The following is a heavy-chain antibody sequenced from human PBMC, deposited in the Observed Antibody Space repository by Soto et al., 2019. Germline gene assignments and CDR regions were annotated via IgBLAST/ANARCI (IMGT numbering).Heavy chain of an antibody. J-gene: IGHJ5*02. CDR3: ARDGCSGSNCLNWFDP. CDR1: GFTFSSYT. Sequence: GGSMKLSCAASGFTFSSYTMNWFRQSPGKGLEWVSYISSSSTTKYYADSVKGRFTISRDNAKISLYLQMNSLRSEDTAVYYCARDGCSGSNCLNWFDPWGQGT. V-gene: IGHV3-48*01. CDR2: ISSSSTTK. D-gene: IGHD2-15*01.